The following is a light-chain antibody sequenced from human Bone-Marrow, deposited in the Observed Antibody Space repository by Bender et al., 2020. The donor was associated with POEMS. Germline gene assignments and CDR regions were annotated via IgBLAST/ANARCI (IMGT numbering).Light chain of an antibody. CDR3: SSYAGSKKGVV. J-gene: IGLJ2*01. CDR1: SSDVGAWNY. V-gene: IGLV2-14*03. Sequence: QSALTQPASVSGSPGQSITISCTGTSSDVGAWNYVSWYQHHPDKAPKLIIYDVFNRPSGISSRFSGSKSGNTASLTISGLQAEDEADYYCSSYAGSKKGVVFGGGTRLTVL. CDR2: DVF.